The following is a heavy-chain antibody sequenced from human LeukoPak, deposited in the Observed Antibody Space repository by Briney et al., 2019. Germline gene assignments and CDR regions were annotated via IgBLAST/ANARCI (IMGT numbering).Heavy chain of an antibody. CDR2: TYYRSKWYN. CDR3: ARGDCSGGICYSDSAFDI. D-gene: IGHD2-15*01. Sequence: SQTLSLTCAISGGSVYNYSPAWNWLRQSPSRGLEWLGRTYYRSKWYNDYAVSVKSRITINPDTSKNQFSLQLNSVTPEDTAVYYCARGDCSGGICYSDSAFDIWGQGTMVTVSS. CDR1: GGSVYNYSPA. V-gene: IGHV6-1*01. J-gene: IGHJ3*02.